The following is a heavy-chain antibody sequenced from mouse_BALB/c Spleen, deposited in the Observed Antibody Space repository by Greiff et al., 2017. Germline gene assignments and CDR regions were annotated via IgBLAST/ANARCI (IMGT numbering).Heavy chain of an antibody. CDR3: ARGRSSYSYFDY. CDR1: GFTFSSYA. CDR2: ISSGGST. D-gene: IGHD2-10*01. Sequence: EVHLVESGGGLVKPGGSLKLSCAASGFTFSSYAMSWVRQTPEKRLEWVASISSGGSTYYPDSVKGRFTISRDNARNILYLQMSSLRSEDTAMYYCARGRSSYSYFDYWGQGTTLTVSS. V-gene: IGHV5-6-5*01. J-gene: IGHJ2*01.